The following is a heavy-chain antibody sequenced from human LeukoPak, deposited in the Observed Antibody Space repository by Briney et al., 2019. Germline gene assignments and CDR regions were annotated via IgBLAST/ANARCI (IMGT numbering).Heavy chain of an antibody. CDR3: ARSNRGGSGWYGLKYYFDY. CDR1: GFTVSSNY. D-gene: IGHD6-19*01. Sequence: GGSLRLSCAASGFTVSSNYMSWVRQAPGKGLEWVSSISSSSSYIYYADSVKGRFTISRDNAKNSLYLQMNSLRAEDTAVYYCARSNRGGSGWYGLKYYFDYWGQGTLVTVSS. J-gene: IGHJ4*02. CDR2: ISSSSSYI. V-gene: IGHV3-21*01.